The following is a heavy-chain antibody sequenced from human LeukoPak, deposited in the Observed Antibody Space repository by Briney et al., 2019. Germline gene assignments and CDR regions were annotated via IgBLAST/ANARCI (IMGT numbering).Heavy chain of an antibody. D-gene: IGHD6-19*01. CDR3: ARQGWSSASGYYFDY. Sequence: SETLSLTCGVSGGSSSSSSYYWGWIRQPPGKGLEWVGTIYYSGSTYYNPSLKSRVTISVDTSKNQFSLKLSSVTAADTAVYYCARQGWSSASGYYFDYWGQGTLVTVSS. CDR1: GGSSSSSSYY. CDR2: IYYSGST. V-gene: IGHV4-39*01. J-gene: IGHJ4*02.